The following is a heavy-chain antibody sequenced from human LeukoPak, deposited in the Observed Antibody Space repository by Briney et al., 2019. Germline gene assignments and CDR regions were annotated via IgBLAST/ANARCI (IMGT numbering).Heavy chain of an antibody. V-gene: IGHV3-23*01. CDR1: GFTFNTYA. CDR2: INADHGT. Sequence: GGSLRLSCAASGFTFNTYAMSWVRQAPGKGLEWVSAINADHGTYDADSVKGRFTISRDNSKNTLYLQMNDMRAEDTAVYYCAKDTEGVRGNFLFEYWGQGALVTVSS. CDR3: AKDTEGVRGNFLFEY. J-gene: IGHJ4*02. D-gene: IGHD2-8*01.